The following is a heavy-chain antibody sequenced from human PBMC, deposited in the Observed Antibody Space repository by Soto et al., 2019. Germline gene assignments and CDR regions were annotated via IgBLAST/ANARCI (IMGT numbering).Heavy chain of an antibody. CDR3: DSSSAMWHAMDA. J-gene: IGHJ6*02. D-gene: IGHD6-6*01. V-gene: IGHV3-23*01. CDR1: GFRFSNYA. CDR2: ISASGGSA. Sequence: PGGSLRLSCAAPGFRFSNYAMSWVRQAPGQGPEWLSGISASGGSAYYADSVRGRFTISRDNSKNTLYLQMKSLGAEDTAVYYWDSSSAMWHAMDAWGQGTTVTVSS.